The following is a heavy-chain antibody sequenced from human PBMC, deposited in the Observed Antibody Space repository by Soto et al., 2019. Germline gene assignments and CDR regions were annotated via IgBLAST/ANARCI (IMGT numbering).Heavy chain of an antibody. V-gene: IGHV4-31*03. CDR2: IYYSGST. Sequence: PSETLSLTCTVSGGSISSGGYYWSWIRQHPGKGLEWIGYIYYSGSTYYNPSLKSRVTISVDTSKNQFSLKLSSVTAADTAVYYCARDGGTGIAVAGILDYWGQGTLVTVSS. D-gene: IGHD6-19*01. J-gene: IGHJ4*02. CDR3: ARDGGTGIAVAGILDY. CDR1: GGSISSGGYY.